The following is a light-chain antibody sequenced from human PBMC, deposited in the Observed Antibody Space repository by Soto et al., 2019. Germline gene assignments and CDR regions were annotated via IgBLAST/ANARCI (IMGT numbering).Light chain of an antibody. V-gene: IGKV2-30*02. J-gene: IGKJ2*01. Sequence: DVVMTQSPLSLPVTLGQPASISCRSSQSLVHSDGNTYLSWFLQRPGQSPRRLIYNVSNRDSRVPDRFRGSGSGTDFTLTISRVEAEDVGVYYCMQGTHWPPDTFGQGTKLEIK. CDR2: NVS. CDR3: MQGTHWPPDT. CDR1: QSLVHSDGNTY.